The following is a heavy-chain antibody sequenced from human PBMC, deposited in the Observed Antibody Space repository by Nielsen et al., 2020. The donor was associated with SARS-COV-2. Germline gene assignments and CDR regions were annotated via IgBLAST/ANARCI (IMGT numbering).Heavy chain of an antibody. J-gene: IGHJ4*02. Sequence: GESLKISCAASGFTFSSHGMHWVRQAPGKGLEWVAVIAYDGSTKYYADSVKGRFTISRDNAKNTLYLQMNSLRAEDTAVYYCVRGLQVPNGLAHRWGQGTLVTVSS. CDR2: IAYDGSTK. CDR1: GFTFSSHG. CDR3: VRGLQVPNGLAHR. V-gene: IGHV3-30*03. D-gene: IGHD3-16*01.